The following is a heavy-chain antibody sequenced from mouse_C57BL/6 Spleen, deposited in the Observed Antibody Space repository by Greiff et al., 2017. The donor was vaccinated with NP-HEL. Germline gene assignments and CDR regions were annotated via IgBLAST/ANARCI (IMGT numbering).Heavy chain of an antibody. CDR3: ARGSYYYGSSYAMDY. J-gene: IGHJ4*01. D-gene: IGHD1-1*01. CDR2: FHPYNDDT. Sequence: VQLQESGAELVKPGASVKMSCKASGYTFTTYPIEWMKQNHGKSLEWIGNFHPYNDDTKYNEKFKGKATLTVEKSSSTVYLELSRLTSDDSAVYYCARGSYYYGSSYAMDYWGQGTSVTVSS. CDR1: GYTFTTYP. V-gene: IGHV1-47*01.